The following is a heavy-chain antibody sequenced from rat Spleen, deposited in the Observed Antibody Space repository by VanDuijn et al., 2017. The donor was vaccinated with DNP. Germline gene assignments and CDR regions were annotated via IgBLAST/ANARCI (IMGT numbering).Heavy chain of an antibody. J-gene: IGHJ3*01. CDR1: GFSLTSYS. CDR2: IWSGGST. V-gene: IGHV2-15*01. CDR3: ARSAYGYNLNWFAY. D-gene: IGHD1-9*01. Sequence: QVQLKESGPGLVQPSQTLSLTCTVSGFSLTSYSVNWVRQPPGMGLEWLGAIWSGGSTGYNSALKSRLSISRDTSKSQVLLTMNKWQTEDTAMYFCARSAYGYNLNWFAYWGQGTLVTVSS.